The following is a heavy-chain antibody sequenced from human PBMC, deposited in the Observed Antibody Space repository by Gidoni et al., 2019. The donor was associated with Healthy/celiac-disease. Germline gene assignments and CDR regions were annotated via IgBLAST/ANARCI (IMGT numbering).Heavy chain of an antibody. Sequence: QVQLVESGGGVVQPGRSLRLSCAASGFTFSSYGMHWVRQAPGKGLEWVAVISYDGSNKYYADSVKGRFTISRDNSKNTLYLQMNSLRAEDTAVYYCAKDLNIVVVVAATLFDYWGQGTLVTVSS. D-gene: IGHD2-15*01. V-gene: IGHV3-30*18. CDR2: ISYDGSNK. J-gene: IGHJ4*02. CDR3: AKDLNIVVVVAATLFDY. CDR1: GFTFSSYG.